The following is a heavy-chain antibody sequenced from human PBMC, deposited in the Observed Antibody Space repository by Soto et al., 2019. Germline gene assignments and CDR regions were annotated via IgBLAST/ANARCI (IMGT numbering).Heavy chain of an antibody. CDR2: VGGGGENT. V-gene: IGHV3-23*01. J-gene: IGHJ4*02. CDR3: AKRDSGSGRSPPLINL. CDR1: GFTFSSYS. Sequence: EVQLLESGGGLVQPGGSLRLSCAASGFTFSSYSMNWVRQAPGKGLEWVATVGGGGENTFYADSVKGRFTISRDDSQNTLYLQMNSLRAADTAVYFCAKRDSGSGRSPPLINLWGQGTLVTVSS. D-gene: IGHD3-10*01.